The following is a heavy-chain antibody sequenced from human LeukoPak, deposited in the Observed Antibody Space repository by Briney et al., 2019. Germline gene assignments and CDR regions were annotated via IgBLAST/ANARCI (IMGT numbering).Heavy chain of an antibody. D-gene: IGHD4-17*01. J-gene: IGHJ4*02. CDR3: ARESPVTDFDY. CDR2: ISSSGSTI. Sequence: GGSLRLSCAASGFTFSSYGMHWVRQAPGKGLEWVSYISSSGSTIYYADSVKGRFTISRDNAKNSLYLQMNSLRAEDTAVYYCARESPVTDFDYWGQGTLVTVSS. V-gene: IGHV3-48*04. CDR1: GFTFSSYG.